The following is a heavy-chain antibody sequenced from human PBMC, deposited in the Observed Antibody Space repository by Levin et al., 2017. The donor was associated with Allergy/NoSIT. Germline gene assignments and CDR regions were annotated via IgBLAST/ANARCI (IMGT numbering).Heavy chain of an antibody. CDR2: ISYDGSNK. CDR3: AKEWPVDSSSSEFHYYYGMDV. J-gene: IGHJ6*02. V-gene: IGHV3-30*18. CDR1: GFTFSSYG. D-gene: IGHD6-6*01. Sequence: HPGESLKISCAASGFTFSSYGMHWVRQAPGKGLEWVAVISYDGSNKYYADSVKGRFTISRDNSKNTLYLQMNSLRAEDTAVYYCAKEWPVDSSSSEFHYYYGMDVWGQGTTVTVSS.